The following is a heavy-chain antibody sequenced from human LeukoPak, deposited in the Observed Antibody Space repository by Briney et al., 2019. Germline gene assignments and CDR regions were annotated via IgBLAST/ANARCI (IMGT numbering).Heavy chain of an antibody. CDR2: IYTSGST. Sequence: SETLSLTCTVSGGSISSYYWSWIRQPAGKGLEWIGRIYTSGSTNYNPSLKSRVTMSVDTSKNQFSLKLSSVTAADTAVYYCARASYSSRLESYYYYYMDVWGKGTTVTISS. J-gene: IGHJ6*03. CDR3: ARASYSSRLESYYYYYMDV. CDR1: GGSISSYY. D-gene: IGHD6-13*01. V-gene: IGHV4-4*07.